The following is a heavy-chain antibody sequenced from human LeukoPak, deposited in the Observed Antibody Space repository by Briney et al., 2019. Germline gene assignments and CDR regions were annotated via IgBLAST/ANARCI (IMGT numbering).Heavy chain of an antibody. Sequence: SVKVSCKASGGTFSSYAISWVRQAPGQGLEWMGGIIPIFGTANYEQKFQGRVTITTDESTSTAYMELSSLRSEDTAVYYWARGPIVVVKDNWFDPWGQGTLVTVSS. CDR1: GGTFSSYA. D-gene: IGHD3-22*01. J-gene: IGHJ5*02. V-gene: IGHV1-69*05. CDR2: IIPIFGTA. CDR3: ARGPIVVVKDNWFDP.